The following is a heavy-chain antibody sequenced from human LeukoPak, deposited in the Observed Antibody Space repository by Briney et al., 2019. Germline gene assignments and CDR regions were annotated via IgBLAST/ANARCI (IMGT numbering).Heavy chain of an antibody. J-gene: IGHJ6*03. CDR1: GYTFTSYG. Sequence: ASVKVSCKASGYTFTSYGISWVRQAPGQGLEWMGGIIPIFGTANYAQKFQGRVTITADESTSTAYMELSSLRSEDTAVYYCARVAHKTLDYYYYYMDVWGKGTTVTVSS. CDR2: IIPIFGTA. CDR3: ARVAHKTLDYYYYYMDV. V-gene: IGHV1-69*13. D-gene: IGHD3-16*01.